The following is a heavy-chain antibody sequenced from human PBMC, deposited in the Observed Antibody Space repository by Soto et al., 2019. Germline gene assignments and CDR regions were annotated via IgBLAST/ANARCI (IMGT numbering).Heavy chain of an antibody. V-gene: IGHV4-30-2*01. CDR1: GGSISSGGYS. CDR3: ARETTPGWFDP. J-gene: IGHJ5*02. CDR2: IYHSGST. D-gene: IGHD1-1*01. Sequence: QLQLQESGSGLVKPSQTLSLTCAVSGGSISSGGYSWSWIRQPPGKGLEWIGYIYHSGSTYYTPSLKRRVTISVDRSKNQFALKLSSVTAADTAVYYCARETTPGWFDPWGQGTLVTVSS.